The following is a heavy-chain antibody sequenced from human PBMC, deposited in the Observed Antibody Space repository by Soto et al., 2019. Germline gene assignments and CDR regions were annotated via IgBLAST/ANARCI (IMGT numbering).Heavy chain of an antibody. CDR2: IYGDNTYT. Sequence: QVQLVQSGAEMKQPGASVKLSCKTSGYIFSDYVIHWVRQAPGQRPEWMGYIYGDNTYTKYSEKFQGRVTITSDTSATTGYMELSSLTSEDTAVYYCARDSARLPGTYFDYWGLGTLVTVFS. J-gene: IGHJ4*02. CDR3: ARDSARLPGTYFDY. D-gene: IGHD6-13*01. V-gene: IGHV1-3*01. CDR1: GYIFSDYV.